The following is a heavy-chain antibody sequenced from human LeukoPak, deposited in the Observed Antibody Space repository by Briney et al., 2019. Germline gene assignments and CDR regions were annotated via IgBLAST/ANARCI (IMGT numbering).Heavy chain of an antibody. CDR1: GGSISSGDCY. CDR2: IYYSGST. V-gene: IGHV4-61*08. CDR3: ARDLGGFWDRRFDY. J-gene: IGHJ4*02. Sequence: KPSQTLSLTCTVSGGSISSGDCYWSWIRQPPGKGLEWIGYIYYSGSTNYNPSLKSRVTISVDTSKNQFSLKLSSVTAADTAVYYCARDLGGFWDRRFDYWGQGTLVTVSS. D-gene: IGHD3/OR15-3a*01.